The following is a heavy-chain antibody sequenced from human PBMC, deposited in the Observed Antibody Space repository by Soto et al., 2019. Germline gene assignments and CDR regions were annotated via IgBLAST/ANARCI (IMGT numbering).Heavy chain of an antibody. CDR3: ARDHVNMVLGVEANSFDY. J-gene: IGHJ4*02. CDR2: IYYSGST. D-gene: IGHD3-10*01. V-gene: IGHV4-39*07. Sequence: SDTLSLTCTVSGGSISSSGYYWGWILHPPGKGLEWIGTIYYSGSTYYNPSLKSRVTISVDTSKNQFSLKLSSVTAADTAVYYCARDHVNMVLGVEANSFDYWGQGTLVTVSS. CDR1: GGSISSSGYY.